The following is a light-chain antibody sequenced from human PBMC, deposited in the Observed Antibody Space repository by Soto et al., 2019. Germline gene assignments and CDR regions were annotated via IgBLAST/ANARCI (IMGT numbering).Light chain of an antibody. V-gene: IGLV1-44*01. J-gene: IGLJ2*01. CDR3: VAWDDSLNGYVV. CDR1: SSNIGSNT. Sequence: QSVLTQPPSASGTPGQRVTISCSRSSSNIGSNTVNWYQQLPGTAPKLVIYSNNQRPSGVPDRFSGSKSGTSASLAISGLQSEDEADYYCVAWDDSLNGYVVFGGGTKVT. CDR2: SNN.